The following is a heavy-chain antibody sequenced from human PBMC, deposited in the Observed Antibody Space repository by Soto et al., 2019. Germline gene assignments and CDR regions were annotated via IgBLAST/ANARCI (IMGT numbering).Heavy chain of an antibody. V-gene: IGHV3-21*01. Sequence: GGSLRLSCGASGFTFGSYSMNWVRQAPGKGLEWASYISSSSSYIYYADSVKGRFTISRDNAKNSLYLQMNSLRAEHTAVYYCARVNVIWGNYGAFDFWGQGTMVTVSS. CDR3: ARVNVIWGNYGAFDF. CDR2: ISSSSSYI. J-gene: IGHJ3*01. D-gene: IGHD3-16*01. CDR1: GFTFGSYS.